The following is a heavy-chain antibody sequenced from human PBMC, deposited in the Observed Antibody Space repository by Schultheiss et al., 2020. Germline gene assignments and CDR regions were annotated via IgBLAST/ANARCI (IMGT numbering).Heavy chain of an antibody. V-gene: IGHV3-23*01. D-gene: IGHD1-26*01. Sequence: WGSLRLSCAASGFTVSSNYMSWVRQAPGKGLEWVSAISGTGGSTYYADSVKGRFTISRDNSKNTLYLQMNSLRAEDTAVYYCAKGGVGARTDAFDIWGQGTMVTVSS. CDR3: AKGGVGARTDAFDI. CDR2: ISGTGGST. CDR1: GFTVSSNY. J-gene: IGHJ3*02.